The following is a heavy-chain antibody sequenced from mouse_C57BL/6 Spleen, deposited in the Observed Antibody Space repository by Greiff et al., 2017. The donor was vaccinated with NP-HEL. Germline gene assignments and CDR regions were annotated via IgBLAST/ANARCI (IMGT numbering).Heavy chain of an antibody. CDR3: ARWGTAQATAWFAY. J-gene: IGHJ3*01. V-gene: IGHV1-61*01. CDR1: GYTFTSYW. Sequence: VQLQQSGAELVRPGSSVKLSCKASGYTFTSYWMDWVKQRPGQGLEWIGNIYPSDSETHYNQKFKDKATLTVDKSSSTAYMQLSSLTSEDSAVYYCARWGTAQATAWFAYWGQGTLVTVSA. D-gene: IGHD3-2*02. CDR2: IYPSDSET.